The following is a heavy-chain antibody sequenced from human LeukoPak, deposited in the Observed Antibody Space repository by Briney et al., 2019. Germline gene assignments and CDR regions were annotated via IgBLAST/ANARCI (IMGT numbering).Heavy chain of an antibody. CDR1: GGTFSSYA. Sequence: XXSCKASGGTFSSYAISWVRQAPGQGLEWMGRIIPIFGTANYAQKFQGRVTITTDESTSTAYMELSSLRSEDAAVYYCARDQAAAGFDYWGQGTLVTVSS. J-gene: IGHJ4*02. CDR2: IIPIFGTA. CDR3: ARDQAAAGFDY. D-gene: IGHD6-13*01. V-gene: IGHV1-69*05.